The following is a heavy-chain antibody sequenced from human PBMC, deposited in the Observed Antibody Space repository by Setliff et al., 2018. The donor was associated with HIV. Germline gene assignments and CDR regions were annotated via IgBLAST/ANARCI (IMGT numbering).Heavy chain of an antibody. CDR2: ISSSDNTM. Sequence: GGSLRLSCAASGFTFSDFSMSWIRQAPGKGLEWISYISSSDNTMYYADSVKGRFTISRDNAKNSLFLQLNSLRAEDAAVYYCANQSPIDYWGQGTLVTVSS. CDR3: ANQSPIDY. V-gene: IGHV3-11*04. CDR1: GFTFSDFS. D-gene: IGHD2-2*01. J-gene: IGHJ4*02.